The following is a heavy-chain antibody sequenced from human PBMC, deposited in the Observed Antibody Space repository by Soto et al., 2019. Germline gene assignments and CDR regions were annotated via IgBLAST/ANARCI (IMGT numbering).Heavy chain of an antibody. V-gene: IGHV4-30-2*01. CDR1: GGSISSGGCS. CDR3: AKVFNSAGWFGESKPNYYYGMDV. Sequence: PSETLSLTCAVSGGSISSGGCSWSWIRQPPGNGLEWIGYINDIGSTHYSPSLKSRVTISVDRSKNQFSLKLTSVTAADTAVYFCAKVFNSAGWFGESKPNYYYGMDVWGQGTTVTVSS. CDR2: INDIGST. D-gene: IGHD3-10*01. J-gene: IGHJ6*02.